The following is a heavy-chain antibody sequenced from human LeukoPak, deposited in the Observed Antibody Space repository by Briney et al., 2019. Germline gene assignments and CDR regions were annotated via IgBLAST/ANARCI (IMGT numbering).Heavy chain of an antibody. CDR3: ARGRPRTRYYYYMDV. J-gene: IGHJ6*03. CDR2: INHSGST. V-gene: IGHV4-34*01. CDR1: GGSFSGYY. Sequence: SETLSLTCAVYGGSFSGYYWSWIRQPPGKGLEWIGEINHSGSTNYNPSLKSRVTISVDTSKNQFSLKLSSVTAADTAVYYCARGRPRTRYYYYMDVWGKGTTVTVSS.